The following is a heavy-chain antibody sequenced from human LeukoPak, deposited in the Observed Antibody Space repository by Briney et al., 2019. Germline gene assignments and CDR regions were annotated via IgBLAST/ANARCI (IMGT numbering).Heavy chain of an antibody. D-gene: IGHD1-14*01. Sequence: GGSLRLSCAASGFTFSSYAMHWVRQAPGKGLEWVAVISYDGSNKYYADSVKGRFTISRDTSKNTLSLQMNSLRADDTAIYYCAKANKVLTATNIDYWGQGTLVTVSS. CDR1: GFTFSSYA. CDR3: AKANKVLTATNIDY. V-gene: IGHV3-30*04. J-gene: IGHJ4*02. CDR2: ISYDGSNK.